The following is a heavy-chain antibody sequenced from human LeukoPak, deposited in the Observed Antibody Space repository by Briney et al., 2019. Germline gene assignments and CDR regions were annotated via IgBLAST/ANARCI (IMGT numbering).Heavy chain of an antibody. V-gene: IGHV4-34*01. CDR3: ARGQEGSSWYLFDY. CDR2: INHSGST. D-gene: IGHD6-13*01. CDR1: GGSFSGYY. Sequence: PSETLSLTCAVYGGSFSGYYWSWTRQPPGKGLEWIGEINHSGSTNYNPSLKSRVTISVDTSKNQFSLKLSSVTAADTAVYYCARGQEGSSWYLFDYWGQGTLVTVSS. J-gene: IGHJ4*02.